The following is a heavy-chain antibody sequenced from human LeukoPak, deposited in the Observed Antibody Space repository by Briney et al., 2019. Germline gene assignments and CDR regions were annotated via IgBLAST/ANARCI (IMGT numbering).Heavy chain of an antibody. CDR1: GFTFSSYW. J-gene: IGHJ4*02. V-gene: IGHV3-7*01. CDR2: IKQEGSEK. CDR3: ARDPTYYYDSSGLFDY. D-gene: IGHD3-22*01. Sequence: GGSLRLSCAASGFTFSSYWLSWVRQAPGRGLEWVAKIKQEGSEKYYVDSVKGRFTLYRDNAKNSLYLQMNSLRAEDTAVYYCARDPTYYYDSSGLFDYWGQGTLVTVSS.